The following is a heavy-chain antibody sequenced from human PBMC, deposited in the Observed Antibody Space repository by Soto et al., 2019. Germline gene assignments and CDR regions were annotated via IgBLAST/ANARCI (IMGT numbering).Heavy chain of an antibody. J-gene: IGHJ5*02. Sequence: ASVKVSCKASGYTVTSYYMHWVRQAPGQGLEWMGIINPSGGSTSYAQKFQGRVTMTRDTSTSTVYMELSSLRSEDTAVYYCASSGADILTGYFPGGVWFDPWGQGTLVTVSS. CDR1: GYTVTSYY. D-gene: IGHD3-9*01. CDR2: INPSGGST. V-gene: IGHV1-46*01. CDR3: ASSGADILTGYFPGGVWFDP.